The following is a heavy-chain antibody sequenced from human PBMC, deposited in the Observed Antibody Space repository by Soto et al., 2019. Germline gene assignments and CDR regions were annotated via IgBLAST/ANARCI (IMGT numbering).Heavy chain of an antibody. CDR1: GGSINSDSYS. Sequence: LSLTCTVSGGSINSDSYSWSWVRQPPGKGLEGIGYIYHSGSTYYSPSLKSRVTISLDRSRNQFSLKLSPVSAADTAVYCCARDTISHGMDVWGQGTTVTVSS. D-gene: IGHD3-3*01. V-gene: IGHV4-30-2*01. CDR3: ARDTISHGMDV. CDR2: IYHSGST. J-gene: IGHJ6*02.